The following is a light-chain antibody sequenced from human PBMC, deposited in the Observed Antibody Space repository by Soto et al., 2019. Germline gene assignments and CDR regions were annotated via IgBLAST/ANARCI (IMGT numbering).Light chain of an antibody. Sequence: EIVMTQCPATVSVSPGERVTLSCRASQSISSNLAWYQQKPGQAPSLLMYGTSTRATGIPARFSGSGSGTEFTLTISSLQSEDFAVYYCQQYNTWSSITFGQGTRLEIK. V-gene: IGKV3-15*01. J-gene: IGKJ5*01. CDR2: GTS. CDR1: QSISSN. CDR3: QQYNTWSSIT.